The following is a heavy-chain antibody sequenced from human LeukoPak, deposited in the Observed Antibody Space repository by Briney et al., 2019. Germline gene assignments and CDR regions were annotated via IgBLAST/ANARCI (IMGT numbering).Heavy chain of an antibody. CDR3: AKDRHAPGRYCSSTTCFPFDP. V-gene: IGHV3-23*01. CDR2: ISGSGGST. J-gene: IGHJ5*02. Sequence: GGTLRLSCAASAFTFSSYDMSWVRQAPGKGLEWVSAISGSGGSTYYADSVKGRFTISRDNSKSTLYLQMNSLRAEDTAVYYCAKDRHAPGRYCSSTTCFPFDPWGQGTLVTVSS. CDR1: AFTFSSYD. D-gene: IGHD2-2*01.